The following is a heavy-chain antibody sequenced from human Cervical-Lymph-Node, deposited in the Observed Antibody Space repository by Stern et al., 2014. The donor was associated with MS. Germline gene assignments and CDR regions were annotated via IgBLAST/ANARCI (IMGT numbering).Heavy chain of an antibody. Sequence: QLVESGAEVKKPGSSVKDSCKASGGTFSSYDISWVRQDPGQGLEWMGGIIPIFGTANYAQTFQGRVPITADKSTSTAYMELSSLRSEDTAVYYCASRGGYYDFWSGYYTWGQGTLFTVSS. CDR2: IIPIFGTA. D-gene: IGHD3-3*01. V-gene: IGHV1-69*06. J-gene: IGHJ5*02. CDR1: GGTFSSYD. CDR3: ASRGGYYDFWSGYYT.